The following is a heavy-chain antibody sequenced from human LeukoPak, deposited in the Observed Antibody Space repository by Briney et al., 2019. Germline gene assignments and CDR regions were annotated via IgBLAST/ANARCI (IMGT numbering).Heavy chain of an antibody. D-gene: IGHD1-26*01. V-gene: IGHV3-21*01. J-gene: IGHJ4*02. Sequence: KPGGSLRLSCAASGFTFSSYSMNWVRQAPGKGLEWVSSVSVSSGLIYYADSVKGRFTISRDNAKSSLYLQMNRLRVEDTAVYYCAREFAGSASGAGYWGQGTLVTVSS. CDR3: AREFAGSASGAGY. CDR1: GFTFSSYS. CDR2: VSVSSGLI.